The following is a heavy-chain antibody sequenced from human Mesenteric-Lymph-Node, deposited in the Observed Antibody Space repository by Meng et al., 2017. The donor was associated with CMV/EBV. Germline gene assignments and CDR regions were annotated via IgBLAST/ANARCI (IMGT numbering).Heavy chain of an antibody. CDR2: IYWDDDK. CDR3: AHSSGIAAAGPFYFDY. CDR1: GFSLSTSGVG. D-gene: IGHD6-13*01. Sequence: QITLKESGPTLMKPAQTLTLTCTFSGFSLSTSGVGAGWIRQPPGKAREWLALIYWDDDKRYSPSLKSRLTITKDTSTNQVVLTMTNMDPVDTATYYCAHSSGIAAAGPFYFDYWGQGTLVTVSS. V-gene: IGHV2-5*02. J-gene: IGHJ4*02.